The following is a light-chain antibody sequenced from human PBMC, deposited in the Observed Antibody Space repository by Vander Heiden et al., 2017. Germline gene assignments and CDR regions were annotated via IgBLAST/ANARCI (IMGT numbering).Light chain of an antibody. J-gene: IGKJ1*01. Sequence: DIQMTQSPSSLSAFVGDRVTITCRASQSISSYLNWYQQKPGKAPNLLIYAASSLQSGVPSRFSGSGSGTDFTLTISSLRPEDFATYFCQQSYSTPRTFGQGTKVEIK. CDR1: QSISSY. CDR3: QQSYSTPRT. V-gene: IGKV1-39*01. CDR2: AAS.